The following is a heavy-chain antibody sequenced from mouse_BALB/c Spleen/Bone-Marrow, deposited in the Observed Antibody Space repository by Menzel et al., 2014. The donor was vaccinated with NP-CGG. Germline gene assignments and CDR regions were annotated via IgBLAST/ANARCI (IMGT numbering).Heavy chain of an antibody. CDR2: IAPGSGGT. CDR3: ARSFCGRAMDY. Sequence: DLVKPGASVKLSCKASGYTFTSYWINWIKQRPGQGLEWIGRIAPGSGGTYYDEMFKGKATLTVDTSSSQVYIQHSSLSTEDAAAYFGARSFCGRAMDYWGQGTSVTGPS. J-gene: IGHJ4*01. V-gene: IGHV1S41*01. D-gene: IGHD1-1*01. CDR1: GYTFTSYW.